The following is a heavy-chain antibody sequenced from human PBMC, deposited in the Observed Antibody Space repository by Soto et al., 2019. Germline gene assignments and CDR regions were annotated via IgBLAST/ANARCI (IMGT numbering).Heavy chain of an antibody. V-gene: IGHV3-23*01. CDR1: GFTFSSYA. CDR3: AKTPPRSIAARLVDY. D-gene: IGHD6-6*01. J-gene: IGHJ4*02. CDR2: ISGSGGST. Sequence: GSLRLSCADSGFTFSSYAMSWFRQAPVKGLEWVSSISGSGGSTYYADSVKGRFTISRDNSKNTLYLQMNSLRAEDTAVYYCAKTPPRSIAARLVDYWGQGTLVTVSS.